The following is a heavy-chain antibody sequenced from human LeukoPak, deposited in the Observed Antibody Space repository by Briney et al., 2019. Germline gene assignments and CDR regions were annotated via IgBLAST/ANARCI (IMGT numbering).Heavy chain of an antibody. CDR3: VREGVGYFDY. Sequence: GGSLRLSCAASGFTFSSYAMHWVRQAPGKGLEWISYISNSGSTIYYADSVKGRFTISRDNAKNSLYLQMNSLRAEDTAVYYCVREGVGYFDYWGQGTLVTVSS. D-gene: IGHD1-26*01. J-gene: IGHJ4*02. V-gene: IGHV3-48*04. CDR2: ISNSGSTI. CDR1: GFTFSSYA.